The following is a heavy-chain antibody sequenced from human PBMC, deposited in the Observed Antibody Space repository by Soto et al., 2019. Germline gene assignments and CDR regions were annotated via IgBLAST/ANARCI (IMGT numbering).Heavy chain of an antibody. CDR1: GFTVSSHA. Sequence: EVQVLESGGGLVQPGGSLRLSCEGSGFTVSSHAMTWIRQAPGKGPEWVSTVTADGGTYYADSVKGRFAMSRDTSENTLYLQMYSLGAEDTASYFCAPHVSCSGGSCQYDAFAIRGQGTMVTVSS. J-gene: IGHJ3*02. CDR3: APHVSCSGGSCQYDAFAI. D-gene: IGHD2-15*01. CDR2: VTADGGT. V-gene: IGHV3-23*01.